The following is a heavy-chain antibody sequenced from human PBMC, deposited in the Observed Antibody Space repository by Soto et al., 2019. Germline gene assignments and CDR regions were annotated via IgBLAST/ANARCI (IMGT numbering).Heavy chain of an antibody. J-gene: IGHJ4*02. D-gene: IGHD3-9*01. CDR3: ARDLSPYYDILTGTTSSGYFDY. CDR2: IYSGGST. V-gene: IGHV3-66*01. Sequence: PGGSLRLSCAASGFTVSRNYMSWVRQAPGKGLEWVSVIYSGGSTYYADSLKGRFTISRDNSKNTLYPQMNSLRAEDTAVYYCARDLSPYYDILTGTTSSGYFDYWGQGTLVTVSS. CDR1: GFTVSRNY.